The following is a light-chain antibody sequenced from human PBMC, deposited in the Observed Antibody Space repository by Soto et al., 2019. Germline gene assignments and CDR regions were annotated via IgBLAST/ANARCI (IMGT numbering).Light chain of an antibody. J-gene: IGKJ5*01. CDR2: DAS. CDR1: QNINNY. Sequence: DIQMTRSPASRCACVVGRVTITCQASQNINNYLNWYQQKPGRAPKLLIYDASNLEAGVPSRFRGSGSGTDFTFTISRLQTEDIATYYCQQYENLPTFGQGTRLEIK. V-gene: IGKV1-33*01. CDR3: QQYENLPT.